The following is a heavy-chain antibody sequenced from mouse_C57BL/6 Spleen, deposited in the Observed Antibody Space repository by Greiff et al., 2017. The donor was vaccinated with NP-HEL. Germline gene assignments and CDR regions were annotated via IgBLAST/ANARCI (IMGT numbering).Heavy chain of an antibody. CDR1: GYTFTSYC. V-gene: IGHV1-64*01. Sequence: HVQLQQPGAELVQPGASVKLSCTASGYTFTSYCMHWVKQRPGQGLEWIGMIHPNSGSTNYNEKFKSKSTLTVDKSSSTVYMQLSSLTSEDSAVYYCARSYDYDWYFDVWGTGTTVTVSS. CDR3: ARSYDYDWYFDV. D-gene: IGHD2-4*01. J-gene: IGHJ1*03. CDR2: IHPNSGST.